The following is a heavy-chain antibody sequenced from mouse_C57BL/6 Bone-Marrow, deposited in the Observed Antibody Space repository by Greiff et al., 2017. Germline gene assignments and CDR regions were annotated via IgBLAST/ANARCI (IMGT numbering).Heavy chain of an antibody. V-gene: IGHV3-2*02. J-gene: IGHJ4*01. CDR3: ARLENWVYAMDY. Sequence: ESGPGLVKPSQSLSLTCTVTGYSITSDYAWNWIRQFPGNKLEWMGYISYSGSTSYNPSLKSRISITRDTSKNQFFLQLNSVTTEDTATYYCARLENWVYAMDYWGQGTSVTVSS. CDR2: ISYSGST. D-gene: IGHD4-1*01. CDR1: GYSITSDYA.